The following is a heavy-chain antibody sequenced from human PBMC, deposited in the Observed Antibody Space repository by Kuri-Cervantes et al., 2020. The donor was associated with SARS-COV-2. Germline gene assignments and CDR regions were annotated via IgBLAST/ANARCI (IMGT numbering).Heavy chain of an antibody. CDR2: IYSGGST. J-gene: IGHJ3*02. CDR1: EFTFSSYE. V-gene: IGHV3-53*01. Sequence: GESLKISCAASEFTFSSYEMNWVRQAPGKGLEWVSVIYSGGSTYYADSVKGRFTISRDNSKNTLYLQMNSLRAEDTAVYYCARARGPDAFDIWGQGTMVTVSS. CDR3: ARARGPDAFDI.